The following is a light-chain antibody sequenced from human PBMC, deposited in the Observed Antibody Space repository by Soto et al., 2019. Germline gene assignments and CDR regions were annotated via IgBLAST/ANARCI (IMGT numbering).Light chain of an antibody. CDR2: DAS. V-gene: IGLV2-23*01. Sequence: QSALTQPASVSGSPGQSITISCTVNSSDVGGHNIVSWYQQHPGKAPKVVIYDASKRPPGVSDRFSGSKSGNTASLTISGLQAEDEADYYCCSYSRSSTLLFGTGTKVTVL. CDR1: SSDVGGHNI. CDR3: CSYSRSSTLL. J-gene: IGLJ1*01.